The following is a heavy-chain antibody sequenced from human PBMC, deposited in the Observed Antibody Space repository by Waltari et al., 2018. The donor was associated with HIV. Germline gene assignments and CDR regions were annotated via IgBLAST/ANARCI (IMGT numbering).Heavy chain of an antibody. CDR1: GGSISRSSFY. J-gene: IGHJ4*02. CDR2: IYYSGSTSHNRVST. Sequence: QLQLQESGPGLVKPSETLSLTCTVSGGSISRSSFYWGWIRQPPGKELEWIGCIYYSGSTSHNRVSTYYNPALESRVTISADTSENQFSLKLSSVTAADTAVYYCASSLMSGVSTAWFAYYFDCWGQGTLVSVSS. CDR3: ASSLMSGVSTAWFAYYFDC. D-gene: IGHD3-10*01. V-gene: IGHV4-39*01.